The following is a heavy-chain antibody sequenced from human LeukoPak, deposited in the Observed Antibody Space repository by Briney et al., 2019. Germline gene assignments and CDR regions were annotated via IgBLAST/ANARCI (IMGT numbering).Heavy chain of an antibody. CDR3: ARRGSSGYYWLFDY. Sequence: SETLSLTCSVSGYSIRSGYHWAWIRQPPAKGLEWIGESNHRGRTNYNPSLKSRVTISLDTSKNQFSLKLSSVTAADTAVYYCARRGSSGYYWLFDYWGQGTLVSVSS. CDR1: GYSIRSGYH. CDR2: SNHRGRT. V-gene: IGHV4-38-2*02. D-gene: IGHD3-22*01. J-gene: IGHJ4*02.